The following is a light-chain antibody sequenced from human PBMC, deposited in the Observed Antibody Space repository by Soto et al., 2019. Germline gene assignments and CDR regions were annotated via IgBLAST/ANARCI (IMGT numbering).Light chain of an antibody. V-gene: IGKV3-11*01. CDR3: QQHANWPLT. CDR1: QSVCNN. CDR2: EAS. Sequence: EIVLTQSPATLSLSPGERATLSCRASQSVCNNLAWYQQKPGQAPGLLIYEASTRATGIPDRFIGSGSGTDLTLTISSIEPEDFAVYYCQQHANWPLTVGGGTKVEIK. J-gene: IGKJ4*01.